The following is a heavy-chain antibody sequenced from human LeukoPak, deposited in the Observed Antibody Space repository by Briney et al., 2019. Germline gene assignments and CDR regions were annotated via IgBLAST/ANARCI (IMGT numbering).Heavy chain of an antibody. CDR3: ASSNWAWVVVA. CDR2: INHSGST. V-gene: IGHV4-34*01. J-gene: IGHJ4*02. Sequence: SETLSLTCAVYGGSFSGYYWSWIRQPPGKGLEWIGEINHSGSTNYNPSLKSRVTISVVTSKNQFSLKLSSVTAADTAVYYCASSNWAWVVVAWGQGTLVTVSA. D-gene: IGHD2-21*01. CDR1: GGSFSGYY.